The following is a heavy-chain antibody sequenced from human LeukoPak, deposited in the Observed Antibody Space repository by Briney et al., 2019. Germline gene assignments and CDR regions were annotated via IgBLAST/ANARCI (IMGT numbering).Heavy chain of an antibody. D-gene: IGHD3-22*01. Sequence: GGSLRLSCSASGFTFSSQAMYWVRQAPGKGLEYVLGISSNGGSTYYADSLKGRFTISRDNSKNTLYLQMNSLRAEDTAVYYCARDSGPHYYDSNGYSPWGQGTLVTVSS. CDR2: ISSNGGST. CDR3: ARDSGPHYYDSNGYSP. CDR1: GFTFSSQA. V-gene: IGHV3-64*04. J-gene: IGHJ5*02.